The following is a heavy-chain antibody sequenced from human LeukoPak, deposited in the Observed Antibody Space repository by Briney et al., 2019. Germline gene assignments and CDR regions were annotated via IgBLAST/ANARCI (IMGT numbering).Heavy chain of an antibody. J-gene: IGHJ3*02. CDR1: GYTFTVYY. CDR3: ARSTYTSIWYHDAFDI. CDR2: INPHSGGT. V-gene: IGHV1-2*02. Sequence: ASVTVSCKASGYTFTVYYMHWVRQAPGQGLEWMGWINPHSGGTNNAQKFQGRVTMTRDTSISTAYMELSRLRSDDTAVYYCARSTYTSIWYHDAFDIWGQGPMVTVSS. D-gene: IGHD6-13*01.